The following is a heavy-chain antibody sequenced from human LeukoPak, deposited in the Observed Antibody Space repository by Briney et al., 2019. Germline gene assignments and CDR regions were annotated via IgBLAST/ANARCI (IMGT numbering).Heavy chain of an antibody. V-gene: IGHV4-38-2*02. CDR1: GYSIGSGYY. Sequence: SETLSLTCTVSGYSIGSGYYWGWIRQPPGKGLEWIGEINHSGSTNYNPSLKSRVTISVDTSKNQFSLKLSSVTAADTAVYYCARLKMGRGYSYGYYMDVWGKGTTVTVSS. D-gene: IGHD5-18*01. CDR3: ARLKMGRGYSYGYYMDV. J-gene: IGHJ6*03. CDR2: INHSGST.